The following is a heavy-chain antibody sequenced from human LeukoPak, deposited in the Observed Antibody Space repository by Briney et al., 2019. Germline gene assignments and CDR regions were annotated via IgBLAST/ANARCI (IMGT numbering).Heavy chain of an antibody. CDR2: ISSSGSTR. CDR3: ARGRGMGA. J-gene: IGHJ6*01. Sequence: GGSERLSCAASGFTFSSYETNWARQAPGEGREWVSYISSSGSTRYYAHSVKGRLTLSRDNAKKSLSLQMTSLIAEDMGVYYCARGRGMGAWGQGTTVTVSS. CDR1: GFTFSSYE. V-gene: IGHV3-48*03.